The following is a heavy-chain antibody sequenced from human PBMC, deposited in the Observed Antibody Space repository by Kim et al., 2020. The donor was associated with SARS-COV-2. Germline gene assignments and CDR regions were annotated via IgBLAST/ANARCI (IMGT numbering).Heavy chain of an antibody. Sequence: GGSLRLSCAASGFTFSSYSMNWVRQAPGNGLEWVSYISSSSSTIYYADSVKGRFTISRDNAKNSLYLQMNSLRDEDTAVYYCARDGGEELALNPYYYYGMDVWGQGTTVTVSS. CDR1: GFTFSSYS. D-gene: IGHD1-1*01. V-gene: IGHV3-48*02. CDR2: ISSSSSTI. CDR3: ARDGGEELALNPYYYYGMDV. J-gene: IGHJ6*02.